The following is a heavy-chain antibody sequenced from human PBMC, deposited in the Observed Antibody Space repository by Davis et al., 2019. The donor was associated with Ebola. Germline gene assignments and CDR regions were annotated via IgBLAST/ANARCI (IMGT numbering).Heavy chain of an antibody. D-gene: IGHD2-15*01. J-gene: IGHJ4*02. V-gene: IGHV3-23*01. CDR2: ISGSGGST. Sequence: GESLKISCAASGFTFSSYAMSWVRQAPGKGLEWVSAISGSGGSTYYADSVKGRFTISRDNSKNTLYLQMNSLRAEDTAVYYCAKDQGWSPLLPDYWGQGTLVTVSS. CDR3: AKDQGWSPLLPDY. CDR1: GFTFSSYA.